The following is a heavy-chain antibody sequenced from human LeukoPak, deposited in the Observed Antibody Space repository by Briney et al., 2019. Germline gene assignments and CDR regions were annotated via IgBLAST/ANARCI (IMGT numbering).Heavy chain of an antibody. V-gene: IGHV3-11*01. CDR2: ISSSGSTI. CDR3: ARDGSWSGYYPLFYYYYYMDV. D-gene: IGHD3-3*01. J-gene: IGHJ6*03. CDR1: GFTFSDYY. Sequence: GGSLRLSCAASGFTFSDYYMSWIRQAPGKGLEWVSYISSSGSTIYYADSVKGRFTISRDNAKNSLYLQMNSLRTEDTAVYYCARDGSWSGYYPLFYYYYYMDVWGKGTTVTVSS.